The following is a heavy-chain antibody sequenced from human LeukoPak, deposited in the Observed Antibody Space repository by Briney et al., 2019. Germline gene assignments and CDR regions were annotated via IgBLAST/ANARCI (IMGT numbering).Heavy chain of an antibody. CDR2: ISYDGNNK. J-gene: IGHJ4*02. Sequence: PGGSLRPSCAASGFTFSRNVMHWVRQAPGKGLEWVALISYDGNNKFYADPVKGRFTISRDNSKNTLYLQMNSLRAEDTAVYYCAREGMITFGGVIVSGPLDYWGQGTLVTVSS. CDR1: GFTFSRNV. V-gene: IGHV3-30*01. D-gene: IGHD3-16*02. CDR3: AREGMITFGGVIVSGPLDY.